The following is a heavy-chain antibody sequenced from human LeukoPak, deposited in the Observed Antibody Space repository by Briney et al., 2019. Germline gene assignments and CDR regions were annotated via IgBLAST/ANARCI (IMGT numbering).Heavy chain of an antibody. V-gene: IGHV1-2*06. CDR3: ARGDYSSGWYVPTDY. Sequence: GASVKVSCKDSGYTFTGYYMHWVRQAPGQGLEWMGRINPNSGGTNYAQKFQGRVTMTRDTSISTAYMELSRLRSDDTAVYYCARGDYSSGWYVPTDYWGQGTLVTVSS. J-gene: IGHJ4*02. D-gene: IGHD6-19*01. CDR1: GYTFTGYY. CDR2: INPNSGGT.